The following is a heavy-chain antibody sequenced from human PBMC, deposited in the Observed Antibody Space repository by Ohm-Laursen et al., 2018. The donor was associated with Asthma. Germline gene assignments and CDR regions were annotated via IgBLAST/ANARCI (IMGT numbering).Heavy chain of an antibody. J-gene: IGHJ5*02. CDR2: TNPRGGYT. Sequence: GASVKGSCKGSGYTFPNYYLHWVRQAPGQGLEWMGITNPRGGYTIYAQKFQGRVTITADESTSTAYMELSSLRSEDTAVYYCARGTYDRRYNWFDPWGQGTLVTVSS. D-gene: IGHD3-22*01. CDR1: GYTFPNYY. CDR3: ARGTYDRRYNWFDP. V-gene: IGHV1-46*01.